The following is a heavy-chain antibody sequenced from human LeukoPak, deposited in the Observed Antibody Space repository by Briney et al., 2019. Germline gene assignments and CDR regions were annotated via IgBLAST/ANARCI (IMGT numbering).Heavy chain of an antibody. V-gene: IGHV3-7*03. CDR1: GFTFSSYA. D-gene: IGHD1-20*01. J-gene: IGHJ4*02. Sequence: GGSLRLSCAASGFTFSSYAMSWVRQAPGKGLEWVANIKQDGSEKYYVDSVKGRFTISRDNAKNSLYLQMNSLRAEDTAVYYCARRRYNWNAIDYWGQGTLVTVSS. CDR2: IKQDGSEK. CDR3: ARRRYNWNAIDY.